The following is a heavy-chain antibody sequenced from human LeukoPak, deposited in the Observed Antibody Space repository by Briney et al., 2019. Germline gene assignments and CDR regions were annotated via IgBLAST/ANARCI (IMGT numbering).Heavy chain of an antibody. Sequence: PGGSLRLSCAASGLTVSSTYMSWVRQATGKGLEWVSVIHSGGTTYYADSVKGRFTISRDNFKNTLNLQMNSLRAEDTAVYHCARGAYGDFRFDFWGQGTLVTVSS. CDR3: ARGAYGDFRFDF. CDR2: IHSGGTT. D-gene: IGHD4-17*01. CDR1: GLTVSSTY. J-gene: IGHJ4*02. V-gene: IGHV3-66*02.